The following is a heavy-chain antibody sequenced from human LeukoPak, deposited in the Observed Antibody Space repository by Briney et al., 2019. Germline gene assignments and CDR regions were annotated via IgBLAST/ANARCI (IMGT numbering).Heavy chain of an antibody. D-gene: IGHD6-19*01. J-gene: IGHJ4*02. V-gene: IGHV1-18*01. CDR1: GGTFSSYG. Sequence: ASVKVSCKASGGTFSSYGISWVRQAPGQGLEWMGWISAYNGNTNYAQKLQGRVTMTTDTSTSTAYMELRSLRSDDTAVYYCARGRDSSGWYWGDYWGQGTLVTVSS. CDR3: ARGRDSSGWYWGDY. CDR2: ISAYNGNT.